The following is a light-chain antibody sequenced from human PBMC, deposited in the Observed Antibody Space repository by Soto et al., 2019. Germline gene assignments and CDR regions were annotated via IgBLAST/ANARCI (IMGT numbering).Light chain of an antibody. CDR1: SSDVGGYSY. CDR3: ISYTSSSTLV. Sequence: QSALTQPASVSGSPGQSIAISCTGSSSDVGGYSYVSWYQQHPGKAPKLMIYDVSNRPSGVSDRFSGSRSGNTASLTISGLQAEDEAEYYCISYTSSSTLVFGGGTKVTVL. V-gene: IGLV2-14*01. CDR2: DVS. J-gene: IGLJ2*01.